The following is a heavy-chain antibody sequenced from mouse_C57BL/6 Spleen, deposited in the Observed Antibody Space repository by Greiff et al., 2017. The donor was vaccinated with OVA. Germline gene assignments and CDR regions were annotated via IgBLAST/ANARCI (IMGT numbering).Heavy chain of an antibody. J-gene: IGHJ2*01. D-gene: IGHD1-1*01. CDR1: GYAFSSSW. CDR2: IYPGDGDT. Sequence: VKVVESGPELVKPGASVKISCKASGYAFSSSWMNWVKQRPGKGLEWIGRIYPGDGDTNYNGKFKGKATLTADKSSSTAYMQLSSLTSEDSAVYFCASYYGSSPLDYWGQGTTLTVSS. CDR3: ASYYGSSPLDY. V-gene: IGHV1-82*01.